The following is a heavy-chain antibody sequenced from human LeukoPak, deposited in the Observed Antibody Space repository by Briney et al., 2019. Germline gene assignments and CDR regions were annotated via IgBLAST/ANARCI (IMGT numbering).Heavy chain of an antibody. J-gene: IGHJ5*02. Sequence: ASVKVSCKASGYTFTTYGISWVRQAPGQGLEWMGWISAYNGNTNYAHKLQGRVTMTTDTSTSTAYMELRSLRSGDTAVYYCARDLIAARPNWYDPWGQGTLVTVSS. CDR2: ISAYNGNT. CDR1: GYTFTTYG. V-gene: IGHV1-18*01. D-gene: IGHD6-6*01. CDR3: ARDLIAARPNWYDP.